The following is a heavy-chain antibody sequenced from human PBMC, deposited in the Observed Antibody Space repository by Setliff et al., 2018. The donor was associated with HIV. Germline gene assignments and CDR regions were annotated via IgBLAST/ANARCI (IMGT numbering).Heavy chain of an antibody. CDR3: ERDRRAYTLHYYYYYMDV. V-gene: IGHV1-18*01. Sequence: GASVKVSCKASRYSFTSFEINWVRQAPGQGLEWMGRMKPDSGNTNYAQKLQGRVTMTTYTSTSTAYMELRSLRSDDTAVYYCERDRRAYTLHYYYYYMDVWGKGTTVTVSS. J-gene: IGHJ6*03. D-gene: IGHD1-20*01. CDR1: RYSFTSFE. CDR2: MKPDSGNT.